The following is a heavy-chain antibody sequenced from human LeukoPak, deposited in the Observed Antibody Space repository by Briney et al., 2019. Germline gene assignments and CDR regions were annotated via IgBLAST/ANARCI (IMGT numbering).Heavy chain of an antibody. CDR2: INPNSGGT. Sequence: ASVKVSCKASGYTFTGYYMHWVRQAPGQGLEWMGWINPNSGGTNYAQKFQGRVTMTRDTSISTAYMELSRLRSDDTAVYYCARSKPYSSGWYVNWFDPWGQGTLVTVSS. CDR3: ARSKPYSSGWYVNWFDP. CDR1: GYTFTGYY. J-gene: IGHJ5*02. V-gene: IGHV1-2*02. D-gene: IGHD6-19*01.